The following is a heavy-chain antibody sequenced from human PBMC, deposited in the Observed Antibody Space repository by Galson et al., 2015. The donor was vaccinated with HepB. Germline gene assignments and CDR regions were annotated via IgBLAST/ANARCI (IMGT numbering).Heavy chain of an antibody. CDR2: IDAGSGDT. V-gene: IGHV1-3*01. Sequence: SVKVSCKASGYSFAMSTLHWVRLAPGQRLEWLGWIDAGSGDTKSSQTFQGRITITRDVSASTAYMEMSGLTSEDTAIYYCARGSGDEAPAGSNWVDPWGQGTLVTVSS. CDR3: ARGSGDEAPAGSNWVDP. D-gene: IGHD6-25*01. J-gene: IGHJ5*02. CDR1: GYSFAMST.